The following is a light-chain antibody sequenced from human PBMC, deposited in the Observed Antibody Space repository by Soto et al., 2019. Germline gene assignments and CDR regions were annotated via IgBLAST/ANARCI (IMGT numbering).Light chain of an antibody. CDR1: QTISSW. J-gene: IGKJ1*01. CDR3: QHYNTYSEA. V-gene: IGKV1-5*03. Sequence: DIQMTQSPSTLSVSVGDRVTITCRASQTISSWLAWYQQKPGKAPKLLIYKASTLKSGVPSRFSGSGSGTEFPLTISSLKPDDFATYYCQHYNTYSEAFGQGTKVELK. CDR2: KAS.